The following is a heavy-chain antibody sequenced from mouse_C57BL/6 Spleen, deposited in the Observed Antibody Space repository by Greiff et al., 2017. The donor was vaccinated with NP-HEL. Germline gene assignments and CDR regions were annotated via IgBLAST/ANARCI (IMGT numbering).Heavy chain of an antibody. D-gene: IGHD2-1*01. CDR1: GYTFTNYW. CDR3: ARERGYYGNYGAMDY. J-gene: IGHJ4*01. CDR2: IYPGGGYT. V-gene: IGHV1-63*01. Sequence: QVQLQQSGAELVRPGTSVKMSCKASGYTFTNYWIGWAKQRPGHGLEWIGDIYPGGGYTNYNEKFKGKATLTADKSSSTAYMQFSSLTSEDSAIYYCARERGYYGNYGAMDYWGQGTSVTVSS.